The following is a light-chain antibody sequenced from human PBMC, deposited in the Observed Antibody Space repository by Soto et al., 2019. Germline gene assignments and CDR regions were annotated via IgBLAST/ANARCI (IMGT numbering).Light chain of an antibody. J-gene: IGKJ2*01. CDR3: QQYGSSPEYT. Sequence: EIVLTQSPGTLSLSPGERATLSCRASQSVSSSIYLAGYQPRPGQAPRLLIYGASSRATGIPDRFSGSGSGTDFTLTISRLEPEDFAVYYCQQYGSSPEYTFGQGTKLEIK. V-gene: IGKV3-20*01. CDR2: GAS. CDR1: QSVSSSIY.